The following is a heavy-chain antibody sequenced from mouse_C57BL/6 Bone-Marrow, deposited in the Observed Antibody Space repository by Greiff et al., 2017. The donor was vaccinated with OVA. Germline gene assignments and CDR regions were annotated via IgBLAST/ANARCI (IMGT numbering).Heavy chain of an antibody. J-gene: IGHJ3*01. Sequence: QVQLQQSGAELARPGASVKLSCKASGYTFTSYGISWVKQRTGQGLEWIGEIYPRSGNTYYNEKFKGKATLTADKSSSTAYMELRSLTSEDSAVYFCARGGEGNIRFAYRGQGTLVTVSA. CDR1: GYTFTSYG. CDR2: IYPRSGNT. V-gene: IGHV1-81*01. CDR3: ARGGEGNIRFAY. D-gene: IGHD2-1*01.